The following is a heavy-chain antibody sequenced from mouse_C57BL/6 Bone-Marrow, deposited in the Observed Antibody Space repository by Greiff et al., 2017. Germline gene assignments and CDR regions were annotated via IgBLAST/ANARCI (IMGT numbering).Heavy chain of an antibody. CDR1: GFTFSSYG. J-gene: IGHJ3*01. CDR2: ISSGGSYT. D-gene: IGHD3-3*01. CDR3: ARRRAETY. Sequence: EVKLVESGGDLVKPGGSLKLSCAASGFTFSSYGMSWVRQTPDKRLEWVATISSGGSYTYYPDSVKGRFTISRDNAKNTLYLQMSSLKSEDTAMYYCARRRAETYWGQRTLVTVSA. V-gene: IGHV5-6*02.